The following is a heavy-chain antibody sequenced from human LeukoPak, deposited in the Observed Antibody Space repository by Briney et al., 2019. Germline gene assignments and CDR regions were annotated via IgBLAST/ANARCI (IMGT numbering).Heavy chain of an antibody. CDR1: GFIVSSNY. J-gene: IGHJ4*02. D-gene: IGHD1-26*01. V-gene: IGHV3-66*01. CDR3: ARDRGSYACFDY. Sequence: GGSLRLSCAASGFIVSSNYMSWVRQAPGKGLEWVSLIYSGGSTYYADSVKGRFTISRDNSKNTLYLQMNSLRAEDTAVYYCARDRGSYACFDYWGQGTLVTVSS. CDR2: IYSGGST.